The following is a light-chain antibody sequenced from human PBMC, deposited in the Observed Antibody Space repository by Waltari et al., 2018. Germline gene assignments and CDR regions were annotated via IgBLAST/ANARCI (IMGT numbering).Light chain of an antibody. Sequence: DIQMTQSPSSLSASVGDRVTITCRASQTISSNLNWYQQQPGKAPKLLIYAASTLQSGVPSRFSGSGSGTDFILTISSQQPEDFATYYCQHSYGSSGTFGQGTKVAIK. V-gene: IGKV1-39*01. CDR3: QHSYGSSGT. J-gene: IGKJ1*01. CDR2: AAS. CDR1: QTISSN.